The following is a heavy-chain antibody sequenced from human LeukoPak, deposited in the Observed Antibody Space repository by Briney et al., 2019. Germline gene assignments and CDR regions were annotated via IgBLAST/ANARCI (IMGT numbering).Heavy chain of an antibody. Sequence: TSQTLSLTCAVSGGPISSGGYSWSWIRQPPGKGLEWIGYIYHSGSTYYNPSLKSRVTISVDRSKNQFSLKLSSVTAADTAVYYCARGGYCSSTSCYIDPSWFDPWGQGTLVTVSS. CDR2: IYHSGST. CDR1: GGPISSGGYS. V-gene: IGHV4-30-2*01. CDR3: ARGGYCSSTSCYIDPSWFDP. D-gene: IGHD2-2*02. J-gene: IGHJ5*02.